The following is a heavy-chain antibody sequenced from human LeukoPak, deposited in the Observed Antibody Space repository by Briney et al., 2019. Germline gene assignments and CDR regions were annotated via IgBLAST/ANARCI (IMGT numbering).Heavy chain of an antibody. V-gene: IGHV3-23*01. D-gene: IGHD5-18*01. CDR2: ISSSGGST. CDR3: ATDGDIGMAQVDPFDI. CDR1: GFTFSNYA. J-gene: IGHJ3*02. Sequence: GGSLRLSCAASGFTFSNYAMSWVRQAPGKGLEWVSGISSSGGSTYYADSVKGRVTISRDNSKNTLYLQMNSLSAEDTAVYYCATDGDIGMAQVDPFDIWGQGTMVTVSS.